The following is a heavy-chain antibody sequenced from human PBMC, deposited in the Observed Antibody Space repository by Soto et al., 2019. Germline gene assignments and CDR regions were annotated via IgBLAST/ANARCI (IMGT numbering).Heavy chain of an antibody. CDR2: IKQDGSQI. V-gene: IGHV3-7*01. J-gene: IGHJ4*02. CDR1: GFSLGSYW. D-gene: IGHD5-12*01. Sequence: PGGSLRLSCVASGFSLGSYWMSWVRQAPGKGLEWVAHIKQDGSQIYYVDSVKGRFTISRDNAKNSLYLQMNSLRAEDTAVYFCXRAREISWSLRPYYFDSWGQGTLVTVSS. CDR3: XRAREISWSLRPYYFDS.